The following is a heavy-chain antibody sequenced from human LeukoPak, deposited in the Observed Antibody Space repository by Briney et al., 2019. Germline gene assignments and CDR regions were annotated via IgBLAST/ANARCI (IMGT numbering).Heavy chain of an antibody. V-gene: IGHV1-2*04. D-gene: IGHD3-10*01. CDR1: GYTFTGYY. Sequence: GASVKVSCKASGYTFTGYYMHWVRQAPGQGLEWMGWINPNSGGTNYAQKFQGWVTMTRDTSISTAYMELSRLRSDDTAVYYCARDDYYGSGSYYAPTWPTYGMDVWGQGTTVTVSS. CDR2: INPNSGGT. CDR3: ARDDYYGSGSYYAPTWPTYGMDV. J-gene: IGHJ6*02.